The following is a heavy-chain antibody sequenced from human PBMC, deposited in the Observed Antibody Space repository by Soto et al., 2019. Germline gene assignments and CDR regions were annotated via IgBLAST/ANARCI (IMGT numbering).Heavy chain of an antibody. J-gene: IGHJ4*02. CDR3: ARIPRYSFPTSDSLDF. CDR1: GGSFNTYT. V-gene: IGHV1-69*13. D-gene: IGHD5-18*01. Sequence: ASVKVSCKASGGSFNTYTFTWVRQAPGQGLECVGGIIPIFGTVNYAQKFQGRVTITADESTSTVYMELRSLTSEDTAVYYCARIPRYSFPTSDSLDFWGQGTVVTVSS. CDR2: IIPIFGTV.